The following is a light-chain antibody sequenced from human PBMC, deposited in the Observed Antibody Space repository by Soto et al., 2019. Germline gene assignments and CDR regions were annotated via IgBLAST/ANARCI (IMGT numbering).Light chain of an antibody. CDR1: QSVSSSY. J-gene: IGKJ1*01. Sequence: EIVLTQSPGTLSFSPVERATLSCMASQSVSSSYLAWYQQKPGQAPRLLIFAASSRASGIPDRFSGSGSGTDFTLTISRLEPEDFAVYYCQQRSNWPRTFGQGTKVDIK. CDR3: QQRSNWPRT. V-gene: IGKV3D-20*02. CDR2: AAS.